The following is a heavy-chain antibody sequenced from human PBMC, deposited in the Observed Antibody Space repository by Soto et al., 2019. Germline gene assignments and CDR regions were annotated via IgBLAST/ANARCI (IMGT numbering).Heavy chain of an antibody. D-gene: IGHD3-10*01. CDR3: ARVYGSGSYRLFMDV. CDR1: GYTFTSYG. CDR2: ISAYNGNT. Sequence: ASVKVSCKASGYTFTSYGISWVRQAPGQGLEWMGWISAYNGNTNYAQKLQSRVTMTTDTSTSTAYMELRSLRSDDTAVYYCARVYGSGSYRLFMDVWGKGTTVTVSS. J-gene: IGHJ6*04. V-gene: IGHV1-18*01.